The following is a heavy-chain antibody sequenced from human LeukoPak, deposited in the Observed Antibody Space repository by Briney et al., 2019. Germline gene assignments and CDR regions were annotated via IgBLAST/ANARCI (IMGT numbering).Heavy chain of an antibody. Sequence: SEALSLTCTVSGGSISSSSYYWGWIRQPPGKGLEWIGSIYYSGSTYYNPSLKSRVTISVDTSKNQFSLKLSSVTAADTAVYYCARGLDCSGGSCSPYYYYGMDVWGQGTTVTVSS. J-gene: IGHJ6*02. CDR3: ARGLDCSGGSCSPYYYYGMDV. D-gene: IGHD2-15*01. V-gene: IGHV4-39*07. CDR2: IYYSGST. CDR1: GGSISSSSYY.